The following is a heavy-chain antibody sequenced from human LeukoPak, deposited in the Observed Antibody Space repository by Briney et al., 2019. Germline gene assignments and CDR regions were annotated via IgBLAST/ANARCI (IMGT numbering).Heavy chain of an antibody. D-gene: IGHD4-4*01. CDR3: ARGLTTVSSYNWFDP. J-gene: IGHJ5*02. V-gene: IGHV4-34*01. Sequence: SETLSLTCTVSGGSMSSYYWSWIRQPPGKGLEWIGEINHSGSTNYNPSLKSRVTISVDTSKNQFSLKLSSVTAADTAVYYCARGLTTVSSYNWFDPWGQGTLVTVSS. CDR2: INHSGST. CDR1: GGSMSSYY.